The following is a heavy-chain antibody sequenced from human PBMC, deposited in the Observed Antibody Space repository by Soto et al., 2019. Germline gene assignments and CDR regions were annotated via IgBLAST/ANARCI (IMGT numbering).Heavy chain of an antibody. J-gene: IGHJ4*02. CDR3: ARPTSLTAFDY. Sequence: QVQLVESGGGVVQPGRSLRLSCAASGFTFNIYAIHWVRHAPGKGLEWVAAISYDGSNKFYADSVKGRFTIYRDNSKNTLYLPMNSLTTEDTAVYFCARPTSLTAFDYWGQGTLVTVSS. V-gene: IGHV3-30-3*01. D-gene: IGHD4-4*01. CDR2: ISYDGSNK. CDR1: GFTFNIYA.